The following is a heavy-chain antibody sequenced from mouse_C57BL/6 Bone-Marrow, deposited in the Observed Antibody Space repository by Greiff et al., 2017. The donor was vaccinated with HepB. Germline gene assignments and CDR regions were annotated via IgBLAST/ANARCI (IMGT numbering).Heavy chain of an antibody. D-gene: IGHD3-2*01. V-gene: IGHV1-55*01. Sequence: QVQLQQPGAELVKPGASVKMSCKASGYTFTSYWITWVKQRPGQGLEWIGDIYPGSGSTNYNEKFKSKATLTVDTSSSTAFMQLSSLTSEDSAVYYCARGWTALVAMDYWGQGTSVTVSS. J-gene: IGHJ4*01. CDR3: ARGWTALVAMDY. CDR1: GYTFTSYW. CDR2: IYPGSGST.